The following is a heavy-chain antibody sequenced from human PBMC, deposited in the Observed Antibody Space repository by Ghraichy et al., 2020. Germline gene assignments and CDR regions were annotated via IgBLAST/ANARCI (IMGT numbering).Heavy chain of an antibody. Sequence: GESLNISCSGSALGLSIYGMNWVRQAPGKGLGGVEYMSGSGTTIKYAESGRGRFTISRDLAKESLFLEMSSLRREDTAVYYCVRQFRPTFFDYWGQGTRVTVSS. CDR2: MSGSGTTI. CDR3: VRQFRPTFFDY. CDR1: ALGLSIYG. J-gene: IGHJ4*02. V-gene: IGHV3-48*03. D-gene: IGHD5-24*01.